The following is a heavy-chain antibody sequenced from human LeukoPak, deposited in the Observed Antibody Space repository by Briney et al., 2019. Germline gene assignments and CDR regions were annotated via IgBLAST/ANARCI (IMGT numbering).Heavy chain of an antibody. J-gene: IGHJ4*02. Sequence: ASVKVSCKAIGYTFTSYGISWVRQAPGQGLEWMGWISGYNGNTNYGQKLQGRVTMATDTSTSTAYMELRSLKFDDTAVYYRARGATGFSSSWIDYWGQGTLVTVSS. CDR1: GYTFTSYG. D-gene: IGHD6-13*01. V-gene: IGHV1-18*01. CDR3: ARGATGFSSSWIDY. CDR2: ISGYNGNT.